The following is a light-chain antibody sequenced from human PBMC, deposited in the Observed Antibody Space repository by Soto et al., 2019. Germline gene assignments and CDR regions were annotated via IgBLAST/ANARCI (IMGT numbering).Light chain of an antibody. Sequence: EIVMTQSPDTLSLSPGERASLSCRASQSVGSDLAWYQHKPGQAPRLFIYGASSRATGIPARFSGSGSGTEFTLTITSLQSEDSAIYFCQQYNNRHPLTFGGGTKVEI. CDR2: GAS. CDR1: QSVGSD. J-gene: IGKJ4*01. CDR3: QQYNNRHPLT. V-gene: IGKV3-15*01.